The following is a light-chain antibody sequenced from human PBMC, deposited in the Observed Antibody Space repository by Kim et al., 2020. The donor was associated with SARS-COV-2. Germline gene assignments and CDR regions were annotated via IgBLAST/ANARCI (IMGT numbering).Light chain of an antibody. CDR2: STS. J-gene: IGLJ3*02. CDR1: TGAVTSSNY. Sequence: PGGTVTLTCASNTGAVTSSNYPNWLQQKPGQVPRALIYSTSDKRSWTPARFSGSLLGGTAALTLSDVQPEDEAEYYCLLYYGDIQMFGGGTQLTVL. V-gene: IGLV7-43*01. CDR3: LLYYGDIQM.